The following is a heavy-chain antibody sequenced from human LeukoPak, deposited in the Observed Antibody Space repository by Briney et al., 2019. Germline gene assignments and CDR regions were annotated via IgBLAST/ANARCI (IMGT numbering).Heavy chain of an antibody. V-gene: IGHV4-4*07. Sequence: SETLSLTCTVSGGSISSYYWSWIRQPAGKGLEWIGRIYTSGSTNYNPSLKSRVTMSVDTSKSQFSLKLSSVTAADTAVYYCARGPLYSNYVDYWGQGTLVTVSS. CDR3: ARGPLYSNYVDY. D-gene: IGHD4-11*01. CDR2: IYTSGST. CDR1: GGSISSYY. J-gene: IGHJ4*02.